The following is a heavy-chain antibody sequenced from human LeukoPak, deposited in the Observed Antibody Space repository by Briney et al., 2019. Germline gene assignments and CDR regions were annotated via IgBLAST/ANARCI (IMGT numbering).Heavy chain of an antibody. V-gene: IGHV3-33*01. CDR3: MRDRTWYGDL. D-gene: IGHD3-10*01. J-gene: IGHJ5*02. CDR2: IWYDGSKK. CDR1: GLTFRNYG. Sequence: GTSLRLSCVASGLTFRNYGLHWVRQAPGKGLEWVAVIWYDGSKKYYVDSVKGRFTISRDNSKNTLYLEMNSLRVEGTAVYYCMRDRTWYGDLWGQGTLVTVSS.